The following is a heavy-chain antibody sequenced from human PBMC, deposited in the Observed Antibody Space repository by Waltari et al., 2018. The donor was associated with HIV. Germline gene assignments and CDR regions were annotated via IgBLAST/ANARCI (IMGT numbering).Heavy chain of an antibody. D-gene: IGHD2-21*02. V-gene: IGHV3-53*01. CDR2: IYSGGST. J-gene: IGHJ4*02. CDR3: ATRFYCGGDCDSDY. CDR1: GFTVSSNY. Sequence: EVQLVESGGGLIQPGGSLRLSCAASGFTVSSNYMSWGRQAPGKGLVWLSVIYSGGSTYDAEAVKSRFTIAKDNSKNTLYLQMNSLRAEDTAVYYCATRFYCGGDCDSDYWGQGTLVTVSS.